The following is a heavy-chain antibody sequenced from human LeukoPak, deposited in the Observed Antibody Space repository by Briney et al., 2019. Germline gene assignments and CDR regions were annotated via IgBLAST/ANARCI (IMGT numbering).Heavy chain of an antibody. Sequence: SETLSLTCTVSGGSIGNYYWSWMRQPPGKGLEWIGYIFYGGGTKYNPSLKSRVTISVDTSKNQFSLKLSSVTAADTAVYYCARGLSGSYYDYWGEGTLLTV. CDR2: IFYGGGT. J-gene: IGHJ4*02. V-gene: IGHV4-59*01. CDR1: GGSIGNYY. D-gene: IGHD1-26*01. CDR3: ARGLSGSYYDY.